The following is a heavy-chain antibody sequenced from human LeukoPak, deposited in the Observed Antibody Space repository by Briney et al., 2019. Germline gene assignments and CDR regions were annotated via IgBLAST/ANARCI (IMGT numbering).Heavy chain of an antibody. CDR1: GFTFSSNW. V-gene: IGHV3-7*01. CDR2: IKQDGSQK. Sequence: PGGSLRLSCAGSGFTFSSNWMSWVRQAPGKGLEWVANIKQDGSQKYYVDSVKGRFTISRDNAKKSLYLQMNSLRAEDTAVYYCARVRATMVGDAFDFWGQGTMVTVSS. J-gene: IGHJ3*01. D-gene: IGHD3-10*01. CDR3: ARVRATMVGDAFDF.